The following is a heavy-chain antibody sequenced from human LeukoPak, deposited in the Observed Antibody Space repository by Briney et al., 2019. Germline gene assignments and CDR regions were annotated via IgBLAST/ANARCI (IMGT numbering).Heavy chain of an antibody. CDR3: ARVGGYSSSFDY. CDR2: ISSSASTT. V-gene: IGHV3-48*02. D-gene: IGHD6-13*01. J-gene: IGHJ4*02. CDR1: GFTFSTYN. Sequence: GGSLRLSCAASGFTFSTYNMHWVRQAPGKGLEWVSYISSSASTTYYADSVKGRFTISRDNAKNSLFLQMNSLRDEDTAVYYCARVGGYSSSFDYWGQGTLVTVSS.